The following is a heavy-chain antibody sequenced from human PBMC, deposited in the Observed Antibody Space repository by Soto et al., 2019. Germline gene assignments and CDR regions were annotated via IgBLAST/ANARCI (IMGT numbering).Heavy chain of an antibody. CDR3: AKDLHYYDSSGFDY. V-gene: IGHV3-23*01. D-gene: IGHD3-22*01. CDR1: GFSFSNYA. Sequence: VKLLESGGGLVQPGGSLRLSCAASGFSFSNYAMSWVRQAPGKGLEWVSAIRGSGGSTYYADSVKGRFTISRDNSKNTLYLQMNSLRAEDTAVYYCAKDLHYYDSSGFDYWGQGTLVTVSS. J-gene: IGHJ4*02. CDR2: IRGSGGST.